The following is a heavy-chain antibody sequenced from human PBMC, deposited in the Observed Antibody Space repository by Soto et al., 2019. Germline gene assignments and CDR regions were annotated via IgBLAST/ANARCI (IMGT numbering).Heavy chain of an antibody. CDR2: IFSNDEK. CDR3: ARILFGRSVAGGYFYMDV. CDR1: GFSLSNGKVG. D-gene: IGHD6-19*01. Sequence: HVTLKESGPVLVKPTETLTLTCTVSGFSLSNGKVGVSWIRQPPGKALEWLAHIFSNDEKSYRTSLKNRLTISEATSKSQVVLTMYNVDPVDTATYYCARILFGRSVAGGYFYMDVWGKGTTVTVSS. V-gene: IGHV2-26*01. J-gene: IGHJ6*03.